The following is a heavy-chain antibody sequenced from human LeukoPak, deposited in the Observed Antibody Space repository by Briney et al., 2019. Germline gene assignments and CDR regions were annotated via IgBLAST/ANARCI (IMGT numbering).Heavy chain of an antibody. J-gene: IGHJ6*03. CDR1: GFSFSGYA. D-gene: IGHD6-6*01. Sequence: QTGGSLRLSCAASGFSFSGYAIHWVRQAPGKGLEWVAVISYDGSNKYYADSVKGRFTISRDNSKNTLYLQMNSLRAEDTAVYYCAKDHPASSSSKVWVYYYYYYMDVWGKGTTVTVSS. CDR2: ISYDGSNK. V-gene: IGHV3-30*04. CDR3: AKDHPASSSSKVWVYYYYYYMDV.